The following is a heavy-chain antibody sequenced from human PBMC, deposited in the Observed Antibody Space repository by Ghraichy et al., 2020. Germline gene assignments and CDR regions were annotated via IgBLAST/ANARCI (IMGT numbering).Heavy chain of an antibody. CDR2: ISSSSGSSSRYI. V-gene: IGHV3-21*01. D-gene: IGHD3-16*01. CDR1: GFTLSSYT. CDR3: ARDMKGRDI. J-gene: IGHJ3*02. Sequence: GGSLRLSCAASGFTLSSYTMNWVRQAPGKGLEWVSCISSSSGSSSRYIYYADSVKGRFIISRDNAKNSLYLQMNSLRAEDTAVYYCARDMKGRDIWGQGTMVTVSS.